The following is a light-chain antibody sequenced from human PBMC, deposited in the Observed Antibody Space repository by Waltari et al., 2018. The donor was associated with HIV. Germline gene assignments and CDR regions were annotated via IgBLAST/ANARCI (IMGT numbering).Light chain of an antibody. CDR1: QSVSDY. Sequence: ENVLKQSPATLSLSPGERATLSCRTSQSVSDYLAWYQQKPGQAPRLLIYDASKRATGIPARFSGSGSGTDFTLTISSLEPEDCAVYYCQQRTNGPPRLAFGGGTKVEI. CDR3: QQRTNGPPRLA. CDR2: DAS. V-gene: IGKV3-11*01. J-gene: IGKJ4*01.